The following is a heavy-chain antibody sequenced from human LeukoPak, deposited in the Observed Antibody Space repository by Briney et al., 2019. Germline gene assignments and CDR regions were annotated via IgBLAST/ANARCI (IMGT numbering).Heavy chain of an antibody. Sequence: PSETLSLTCSVPGGSISSYYWSWIRQPPGKGLEWIGYIYYSGSTNYNPSLKSRVTISVDTSKNQFSLKLSSVTAADTAVYYCARGAHLYNILTGYYTFFDYWGQGTLVTVSS. D-gene: IGHD3-9*01. CDR3: ARGAHLYNILTGYYTFFDY. CDR2: IYYSGST. V-gene: IGHV4-59*13. CDR1: GGSISSYY. J-gene: IGHJ4*02.